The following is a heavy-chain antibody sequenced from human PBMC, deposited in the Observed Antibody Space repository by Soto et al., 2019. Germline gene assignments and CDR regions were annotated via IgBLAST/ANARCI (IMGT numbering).Heavy chain of an antibody. CDR2: FYYSGSS. Sequence: QPQLLETGPGLVKPSETLSLTCTVSGGSISSMSYYWGWIRQRPGKGLEWIGNFYYSGSSYYNPSLKRRVTISVDTSKNQFSLKLSSVPAADTAVYYCSSMRPVTSIEPWGQRTLVTVSS. CDR3: SSMRPVTSIEP. D-gene: IGHD4-17*01. J-gene: IGHJ5*02. CDR1: GGSISSMSYY. V-gene: IGHV4-39*01.